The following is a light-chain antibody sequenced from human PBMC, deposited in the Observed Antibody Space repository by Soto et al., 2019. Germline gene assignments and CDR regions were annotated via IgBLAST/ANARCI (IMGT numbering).Light chain of an antibody. CDR1: QSMSGT. V-gene: IGKV1-5*01. Sequence: DRVTIPCRASQSMSGTLAWYQQKPGKAPKLLMYDGSSLERGVPSRFSGSGSGTEFSLTISSLQPDDFATYYCQQYETYSRTFGQGTKVDI. CDR3: QQYETYSRT. J-gene: IGKJ1*01. CDR2: DGS.